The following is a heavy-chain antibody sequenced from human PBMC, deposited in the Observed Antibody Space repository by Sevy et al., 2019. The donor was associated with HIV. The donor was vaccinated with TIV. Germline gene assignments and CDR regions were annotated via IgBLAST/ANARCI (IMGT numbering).Heavy chain of an antibody. V-gene: IGHV6-1*01. J-gene: IGHJ4*02. Sequence: SQTISLTCAISGDSVSSNSAAWNWIRQSPSRGLEWLGRTYYRSKWYNDYAVPVKSRITINPDTSKNQFSLQLNSVTPEDTAVYYCARWPIAAAGAYSDYWGQGTLVIVSS. CDR1: GDSVSSNSAA. D-gene: IGHD6-13*01. CDR2: TYYRSKWYN. CDR3: ARWPIAAAGAYSDY.